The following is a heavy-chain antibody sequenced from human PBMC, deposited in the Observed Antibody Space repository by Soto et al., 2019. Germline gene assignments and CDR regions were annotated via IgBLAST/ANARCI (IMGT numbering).Heavy chain of an antibody. J-gene: IGHJ6*02. CDR2: INHSGST. CDR1: GGSFSGYC. Sequence: SETLSLTCAVYGGSFSGYCWSWIRQPPGKGLEWIGEINHSGSTNYNPSLKSRVTISVDTSKNQFSLKLSSVTAADTAVYYCARLRVRGANYYYYGMDVWGQGTTVTVSS. V-gene: IGHV4-34*01. D-gene: IGHD3-10*01. CDR3: ARLRVRGANYYYYGMDV.